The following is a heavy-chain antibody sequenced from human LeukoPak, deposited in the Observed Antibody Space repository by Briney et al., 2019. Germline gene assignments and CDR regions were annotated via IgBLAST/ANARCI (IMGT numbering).Heavy chain of an antibody. Sequence: GGSLRLSCAASGFTFSSSAMSWVRQAPGKGLEWVSAISGTGGSASSADSVKGQFTISRGNSKNTLYLQMNSLRVEDTAVYYCAKDFDDWGQGTLVTVSS. V-gene: IGHV3-23*01. CDR3: AKDFDD. CDR2: ISGTGGSA. CDR1: GFTFSSSA. J-gene: IGHJ4*02.